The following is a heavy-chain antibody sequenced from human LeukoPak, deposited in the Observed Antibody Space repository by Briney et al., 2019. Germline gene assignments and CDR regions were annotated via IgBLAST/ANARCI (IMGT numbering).Heavy chain of an antibody. V-gene: IGHV4-34*01. D-gene: IGHD3-9*01. J-gene: IGHJ2*01. CDR3: ARGIRYFDWSRYFGL. Sequence: PSETLSLTCAVYGGSFSGYYWSWIRQPPGKGLEWIGEISHSGSTNYNPSLKSRVTISVDTSKNQFSLKLSSVTAADTAVYYCARGIRYFDWSRYFGLWGRGTLVTVSS. CDR1: GGSFSGYY. CDR2: ISHSGST.